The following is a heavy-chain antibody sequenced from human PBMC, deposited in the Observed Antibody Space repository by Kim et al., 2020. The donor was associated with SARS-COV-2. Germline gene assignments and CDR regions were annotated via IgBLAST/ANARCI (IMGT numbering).Heavy chain of an antibody. CDR3: ARRIWIDYYDSIGYHYY. CDR1: GYSISSGYY. J-gene: IGHJ6*01. V-gene: IGHV4-38-2*02. Sequence: SETLSLTCTVSGYSISSGYYWGWIRQPPGKGLEWIGSIYHSGSTYYNPSLKSRVTISVDTSKNQFSLKLSSVTAADTAVYYCARRIWIDYYDSIGYHYY. CDR2: IYHSGST. D-gene: IGHD3-22*01.